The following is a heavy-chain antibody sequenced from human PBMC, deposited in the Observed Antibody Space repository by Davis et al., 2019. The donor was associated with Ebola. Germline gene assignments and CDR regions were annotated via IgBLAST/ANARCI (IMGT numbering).Heavy chain of an antibody. J-gene: IGHJ5*02. CDR2: IAYDGTDK. D-gene: IGHD6-13*01. Sequence: GESLKISCAASGFTFSNYAMHWVRQAPGKGLERVTVIAYDGTDKYYADSVKGRFAISRDNSKNTLYLQMNSLRAEDTAVYYCARDARERGDSSSWYEYNWFDPWGQGTLVTVSS. V-gene: IGHV3-30*09. CDR3: ARDARERGDSSSWYEYNWFDP. CDR1: GFTFSNYA.